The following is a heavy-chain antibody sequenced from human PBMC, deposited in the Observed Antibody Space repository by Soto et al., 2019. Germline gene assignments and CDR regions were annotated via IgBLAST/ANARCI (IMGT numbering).Heavy chain of an antibody. J-gene: IGHJ3*02. V-gene: IGHV3-33*01. Sequence: GGSLRLSCAASGFTFSSYGMHWVRQAPGKGLEWVAVIWYDGSNKYYADSVKGRFTISRDNSKNTLYLQMNSLRAEDTAVYYCARDQWHCSGGSCYEDGFDIWGQGTMVTVSS. D-gene: IGHD2-15*01. CDR1: GFTFSSYG. CDR3: ARDQWHCSGGSCYEDGFDI. CDR2: IWYDGSNK.